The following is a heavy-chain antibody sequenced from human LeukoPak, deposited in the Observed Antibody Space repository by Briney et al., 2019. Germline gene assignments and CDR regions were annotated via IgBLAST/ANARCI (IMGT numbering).Heavy chain of an antibody. J-gene: IGHJ6*04. CDR3: ARDLGIAVAGPQSEDGMDV. V-gene: IGHV3-30*04. CDR1: GFTFSSYA. CDR2: ISYDGSNK. Sequence: GGSLRLSCAASGFTFSSYAMHWVRQAPGKGLEGVAVISYDGSNKYYADSVKGRFTISRDNSKNTLYLQMNSLRAEDRAVYYCARDLGIAVAGPQSEDGMDVWGKGTTVTVSS. D-gene: IGHD6-19*01.